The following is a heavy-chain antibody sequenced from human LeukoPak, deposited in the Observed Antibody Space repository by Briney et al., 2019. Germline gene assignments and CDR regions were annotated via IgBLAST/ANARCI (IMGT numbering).Heavy chain of an antibody. D-gene: IGHD6-19*01. CDR3: AKDSHSSGWYAMDV. V-gene: IGHV3-30*02. Sequence: GGSLRLSCAASGFPFSRYAMHWVRQAPGKGLEWVAFIRNDESNKNYADSVKGRFTISRDNSKNTVYLQMNSLRGEDTAVYYCAKDSHSSGWYAMDVWGQGTTATVSS. CDR2: IRNDESNK. CDR1: GFPFSRYA. J-gene: IGHJ6*02.